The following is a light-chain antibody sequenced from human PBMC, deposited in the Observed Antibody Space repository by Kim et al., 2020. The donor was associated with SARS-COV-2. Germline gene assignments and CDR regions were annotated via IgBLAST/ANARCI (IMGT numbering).Light chain of an antibody. CDR2: GAS. V-gene: IGKV3-15*01. CDR3: QQYDNWPSCT. Sequence: EIVMTQSPATLSVSPGERATLSCRASQSVSSNLAWYQQKPGQAPRLLIYGASTRATGIPARFSGSGSGTEFTLTISSLQSEDVAVYYCQQYDNWPSCTFGRGTKVDIK. J-gene: IGKJ1*01. CDR1: QSVSSN.